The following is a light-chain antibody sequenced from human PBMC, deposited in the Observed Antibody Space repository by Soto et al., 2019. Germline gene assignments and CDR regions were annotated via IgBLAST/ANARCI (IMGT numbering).Light chain of an antibody. Sequence: DIQLTQSPSFLSASVGDRVTITCRASQGISSYLAWYQQKPGKAPKLLIYAASTLQSGVPSRFSGSGSGTEFTLTISSLQPEDFATYYCQQLNPWVFGGGTKVEIK. CDR2: AAS. CDR3: QQLNPWV. CDR1: QGISSY. V-gene: IGKV1-9*01. J-gene: IGKJ4*01.